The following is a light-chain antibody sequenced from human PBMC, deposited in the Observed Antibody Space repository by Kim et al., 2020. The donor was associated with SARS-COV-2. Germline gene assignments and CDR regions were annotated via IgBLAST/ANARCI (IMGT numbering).Light chain of an antibody. CDR2: GAS. J-gene: IGKJ3*01. Sequence: ASVGDRVTVSCRATQGIRNYLAWYQQKPGKAPKLLIYGASTLQSGVPSRFSGSGSGSEFTLTITSLQPEDFATYYCQQLDTSPFTFGPGTEVDIK. CDR3: QQLDTSPFT. CDR1: QGIRNY. V-gene: IGKV1-9*01.